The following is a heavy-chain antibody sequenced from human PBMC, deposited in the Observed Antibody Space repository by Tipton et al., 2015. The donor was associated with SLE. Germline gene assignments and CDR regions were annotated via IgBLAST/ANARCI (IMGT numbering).Heavy chain of an antibody. J-gene: IGHJ3*02. CDR1: GDSIRSYY. D-gene: IGHD3-16*01. Sequence: TLSLTCTVSGDSIRSYYWNWIRQPPGKGLEWIGHIYYTGSTNYNPSLKSRVTISVDTSKNQFSLRLSSVTAADTAVYYCARGGPWGSPDAFDIWGQGTMVTVSS. V-gene: IGHV4-59*01. CDR2: IYYTGST. CDR3: ARGGPWGSPDAFDI.